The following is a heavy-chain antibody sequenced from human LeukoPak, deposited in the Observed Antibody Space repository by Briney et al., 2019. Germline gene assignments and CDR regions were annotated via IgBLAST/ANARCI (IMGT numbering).Heavy chain of an antibody. V-gene: IGHV4-59*01. CDR3: ASGPYPAAGTDHQFDY. D-gene: IGHD6-13*01. J-gene: IGHJ4*02. CDR2: IFYSGST. CDR1: GASIISNY. Sequence: PSETLSLTCTVSGASIISNYWSWIRHSPGKGLGWIWYIFYSGSTLYNPSLQSRVTISVDTSKNQFSLRLTSVTAADTAVYYCASGPYPAAGTDHQFDYWGQGTLVTVSS.